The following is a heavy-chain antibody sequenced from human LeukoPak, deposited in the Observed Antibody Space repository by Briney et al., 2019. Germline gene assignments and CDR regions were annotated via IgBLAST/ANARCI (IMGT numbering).Heavy chain of an antibody. J-gene: IGHJ5*02. CDR3: ATEYYYASREGWLDR. D-gene: IGHD3-22*01. CDR2: ISAYNGNT. CDR1: GYIFTSYG. V-gene: IGHV1-18*01. Sequence: ASVKVSCKASGYIFTSYGISWVRQAPGQGLEWMGWISAYNGNTNYAQKLQGRVTMTRDTSTSTVDMELRSLRFEDTAVYYCATEYYYASREGWLDRWGQGPLVTVSS.